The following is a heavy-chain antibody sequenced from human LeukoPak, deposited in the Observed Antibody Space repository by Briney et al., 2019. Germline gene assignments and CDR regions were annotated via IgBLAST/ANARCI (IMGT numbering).Heavy chain of an antibody. J-gene: IGHJ4*02. V-gene: IGHV3-30*04. Sequence: GRSLRLSCAASGFTFSSYAMHWVRQAPGKGLEWVAVISYDGSNKYYADSVKGRFTISRDNSKNTLYLQMNSLRAEDTAVYYCAKDLAWVGATSPAFDYWGQGTLVTVSS. CDR1: GFTFSSYA. CDR3: AKDLAWVGATSPAFDY. D-gene: IGHD1-26*01. CDR2: ISYDGSNK.